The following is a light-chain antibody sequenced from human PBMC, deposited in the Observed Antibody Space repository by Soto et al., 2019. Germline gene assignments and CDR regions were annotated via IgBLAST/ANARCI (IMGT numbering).Light chain of an antibody. Sequence: QSALTQPRSVSGSPGQSVTISCTGTSSDVGGFNYVSWYQQHPDKAPKLVIYDVNKRPSGVPDRFSGSKSGNTASLTIFGLQAEDEADYYCCSYAGANTLRVFGGGTKVTVL. CDR3: CSYAGANTLRV. J-gene: IGLJ3*02. CDR2: DVN. CDR1: SSDVGGFNY. V-gene: IGLV2-11*01.